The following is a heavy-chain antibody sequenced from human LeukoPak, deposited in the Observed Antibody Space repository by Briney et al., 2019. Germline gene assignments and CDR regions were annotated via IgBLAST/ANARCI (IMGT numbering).Heavy chain of an antibody. D-gene: IGHD3-22*01. CDR2: LYSSGST. CDR3: ARGSGQAPYYFDSSGYDY. Sequence: GGSLRLSCAASGFSVNYNYMSWVRQAPGKGLEWVSVLYSSGSTYYADSVKGRFSISRDNSKNTLYLQMNSLKTEDTAVYYCARGSGQAPYYFDSSGYDYWGQGTLVTVSS. V-gene: IGHV3-66*02. CDR1: GFSVNYNY. J-gene: IGHJ4*02.